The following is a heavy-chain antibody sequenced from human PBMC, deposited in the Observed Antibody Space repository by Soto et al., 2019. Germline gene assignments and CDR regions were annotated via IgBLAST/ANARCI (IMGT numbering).Heavy chain of an antibody. V-gene: IGHV3-21*01. Sequence: AGGSLRLSCAASGFTFSSYSMNWVRQAPGKGLEWVSSISSSSSYIYYADSVKGRFTISRDNAKNSLYLQMNSLRAEDTAVYYCARDHRRWLQSRAANWLDPWGQGPLVAVCS. D-gene: IGHD5-12*01. J-gene: IGHJ5*02. CDR3: ARDHRRWLQSRAANWLDP. CDR2: ISSSSSYI. CDR1: GFTFSSYS.